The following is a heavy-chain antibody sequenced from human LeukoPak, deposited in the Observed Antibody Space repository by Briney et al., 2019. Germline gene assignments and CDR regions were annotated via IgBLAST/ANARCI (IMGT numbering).Heavy chain of an antibody. D-gene: IGHD3-22*01. J-gene: IGHJ4*02. CDR3: VRGQIYYDSSGFDY. CDR1: GFTFSSYG. V-gene: IGHV3-30*03. CDR2: ISYDGRNK. Sequence: GRSLRLSCAASGFTFSSYGMHWVRQAPGKGLEWVAVISYDGRNKYYADSMKGRLTISRDNAKNSLYLQMNSLRAEDTAVYYCVRGQIYYDSSGFDYWGQGTLVTVSS.